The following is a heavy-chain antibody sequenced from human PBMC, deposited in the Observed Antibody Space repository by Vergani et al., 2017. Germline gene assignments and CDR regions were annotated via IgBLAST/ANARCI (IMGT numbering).Heavy chain of an antibody. J-gene: IGHJ4*02. Sequence: QVQLQESGPGLVKPSETLSLTCTVSGYSLSSGYYWGWIRQPPGKGLEWIGIIYHIGSTYYNPSLKSRVTISVDTSKNQFSLKLSSVTAADTAVYYCASGWFGELLSIDYWGQGTLVTVSS. CDR2: IYHIGST. CDR1: GYSLSSGYY. D-gene: IGHD3-10*01. V-gene: IGHV4-38-2*02. CDR3: ASGWFGELLSIDY.